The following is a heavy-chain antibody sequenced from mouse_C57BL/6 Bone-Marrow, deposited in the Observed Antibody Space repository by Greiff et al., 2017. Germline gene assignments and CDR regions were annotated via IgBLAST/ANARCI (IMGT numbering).Heavy chain of an antibody. CDR3: ARNGDGYPFAY. CDR2: ISSGGSYT. Sequence: EVHLVESGGDLVKPGGSLKLSCAASGFTFSSYGMSWVRQTPDKRLEWVATISSGGSYTYYPDSVKGRFTISRDNAKNTLYLQMSSLKSEDTARYYCARNGDGYPFAYRGQGPLVHGSA. V-gene: IGHV5-6*01. CDR1: GFTFSSYG. J-gene: IGHJ3*01. D-gene: IGHD2-3*01.